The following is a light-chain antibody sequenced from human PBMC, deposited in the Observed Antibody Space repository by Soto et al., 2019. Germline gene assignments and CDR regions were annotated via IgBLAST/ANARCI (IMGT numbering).Light chain of an antibody. V-gene: IGKV3-11*01. CDR3: HQRSNWPPIT. CDR2: DAS. J-gene: IGKJ5*01. CDR1: QSVNRY. Sequence: DIVLTQSPATLSLSPGERATLSCRASQSVNRYLAWYQQKPGQAPRLLIYDASNRATGIPARFSGSGSGTDFTLTISSLEPEDFAVYYCHQRSNWPPITFGQGTRLEIK.